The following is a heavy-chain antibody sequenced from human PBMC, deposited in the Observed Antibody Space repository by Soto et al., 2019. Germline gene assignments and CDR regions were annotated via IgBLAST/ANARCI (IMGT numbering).Heavy chain of an antibody. Sequence: SDTLSLTCTVSGGSISTYYGGWIRQPPGKGLEWIGYIYYSGSTNYNPSLKSRVTISVDTSKNQFSLKLSSVTAADTAVYYCARDLEVGTSYYYYYGMDVWGQGTTVTVSS. V-gene: IGHV4-59*01. J-gene: IGHJ6*02. D-gene: IGHD2-21*01. CDR1: GGSISTYY. CDR3: ARDLEVGTSYYYYYGMDV. CDR2: IYYSGST.